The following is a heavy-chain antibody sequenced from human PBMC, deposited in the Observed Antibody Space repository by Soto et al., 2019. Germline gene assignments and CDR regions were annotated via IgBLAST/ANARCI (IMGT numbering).Heavy chain of an antibody. D-gene: IGHD1-26*01. CDR3: ASFIVGATDYYYGMDV. V-gene: IGHV5-10-1*01. Sequence: PGESLKISCKGSGYSFTSYWISWVGQMPGKDLEWMGRIDPSDSYTNYSPSFQGHVTISADKSISTAYLQWSSLKASDTAMYYCASFIVGATDYYYGMDVWGQGTTVTVSS. CDR1: GYSFTSYW. J-gene: IGHJ6*02. CDR2: IDPSDSYT.